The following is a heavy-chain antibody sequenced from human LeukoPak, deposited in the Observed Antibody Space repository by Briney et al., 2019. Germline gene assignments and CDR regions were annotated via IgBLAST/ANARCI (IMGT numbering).Heavy chain of an antibody. D-gene: IGHD4-23*01. CDR2: IYYTGST. CDR1: GGSISSSSYY. V-gene: IGHV4-39*01. J-gene: IGHJ6*03. Sequence: SETLSLTCTVSGGSISSSSYYWGWIRQPPGKGLEWIGSIYYTGSTYYNPSLKSRVTISVDTSKNQFSLKLSSVTAADTAVYYCARLHYGGNYGYYYYYMDVCGKGTTVTISS. CDR3: ARLHYGGNYGYYYYYMDV.